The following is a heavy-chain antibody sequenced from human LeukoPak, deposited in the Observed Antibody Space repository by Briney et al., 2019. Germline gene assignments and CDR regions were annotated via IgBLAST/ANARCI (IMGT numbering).Heavy chain of an antibody. D-gene: IGHD3-22*01. J-gene: IGHJ4*02. CDR1: GFTFSSYA. V-gene: IGHV3-23*01. CDR2: ISSSGGRT. Sequence: PGGSLRLSSAASGFTFSSYAMSWVRQAPGKGLEWVSAISSSGGRTYYADSVKGRFSISRDNSKNTLYLQMNSLRAEDTAVYYCAKDQRSDISGYTPYWYCWGQGTLVTVSS. CDR3: AKDQRSDISGYTPYWYC.